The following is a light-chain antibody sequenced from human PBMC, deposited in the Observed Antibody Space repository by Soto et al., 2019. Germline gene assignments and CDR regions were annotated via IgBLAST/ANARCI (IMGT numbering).Light chain of an antibody. V-gene: IGKV3-20*01. Sequence: EIVMTQSPATLSVSPGERATLSCRASQSVTSNYLAWLQQKPGQAPSLLISGESTRATGIPDRFSGSGSGTDFTLTISRLEPEDFAVYYCQQYGSSGTVGQGTKVDIK. CDR2: GES. CDR3: QQYGSSGT. J-gene: IGKJ1*01. CDR1: QSVTSNY.